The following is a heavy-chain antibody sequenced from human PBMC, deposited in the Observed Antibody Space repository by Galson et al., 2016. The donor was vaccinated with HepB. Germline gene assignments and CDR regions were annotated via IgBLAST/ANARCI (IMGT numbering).Heavy chain of an antibody. D-gene: IGHD6-6*01. Sequence: GKGLEWVASIKEDGSEEYYVDSVRGRFTISRDNAKKSLYLQMTSLRAEDAAIYYCARKKYISSSSGVDYWGQGTLVTVSS. CDR3: ARKKYISSSSGVDY. CDR2: IKEDGSEE. J-gene: IGHJ4*02. V-gene: IGHV3-7*05.